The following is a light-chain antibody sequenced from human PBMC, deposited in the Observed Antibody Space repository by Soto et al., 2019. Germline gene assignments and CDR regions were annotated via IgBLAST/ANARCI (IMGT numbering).Light chain of an antibody. CDR3: QQYYSTPLT. CDR2: WAS. J-gene: IGKJ4*01. CDR1: QSVLYNSNNKNY. V-gene: IGKV4-1*01. Sequence: IVMTQSPDSLAVSLGERATINCKSSQSVLYNSNNKNYLAWYQQKPGQPPKLLIYWASTRESGVPDRFSGSGSGTDFTLTISSLQAEDVAVYYCQQYYSTPLTLGGGTKVEIK.